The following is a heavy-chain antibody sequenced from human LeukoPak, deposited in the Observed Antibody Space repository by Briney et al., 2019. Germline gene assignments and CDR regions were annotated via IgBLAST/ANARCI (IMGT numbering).Heavy chain of an antibody. Sequence: ASVKVSCKASGYTFTSYDINWVRQATGQGLEWMGWMNPNSGNTGYAQKFQGRVTMTRNTSISTAYMELSSLRSEDTAVYYCARGRAGYCSGGSCYVDHWGQGTLVTVSS. V-gene: IGHV1-8*01. J-gene: IGHJ5*02. CDR3: ARGRAGYCSGGSCYVDH. CDR1: GYTFTSYD. CDR2: MNPNSGNT. D-gene: IGHD2-15*01.